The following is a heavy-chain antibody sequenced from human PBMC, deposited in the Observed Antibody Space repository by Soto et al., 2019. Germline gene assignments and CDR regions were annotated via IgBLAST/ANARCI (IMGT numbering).Heavy chain of an antibody. Sequence: GGSLRLSCVASGFMFTRSTMNWVRQAPGKGLEWVSSITSASDYIFYADSVKGRFTISRDNAKNSLYLQMNSLRAEDTAVYYCARVGTGSSTPLGIWGQGTMVTVSS. D-gene: IGHD3-9*01. CDR2: ITSASDYI. CDR1: GFMFTRST. J-gene: IGHJ3*02. V-gene: IGHV3-21*01. CDR3: ARVGTGSSTPLGI.